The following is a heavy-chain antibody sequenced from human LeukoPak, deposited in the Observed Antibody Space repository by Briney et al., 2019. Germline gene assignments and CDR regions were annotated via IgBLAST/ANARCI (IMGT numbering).Heavy chain of an antibody. CDR2: IRYDGSNK. V-gene: IGHV3-30*02. CDR1: GFTFSSYG. D-gene: IGHD3-10*01. Sequence: GGSLRLSCAASGFTFSSYGMHWVRQAPGKGLEWAAFIRYDGSNKYYADSVKGRFTISRDNSKNTLYLQMNSLRAEDTAVYYCATDGEPFGEADYWGQGTLVTVSS. J-gene: IGHJ4*02. CDR3: ATDGEPFGEADY.